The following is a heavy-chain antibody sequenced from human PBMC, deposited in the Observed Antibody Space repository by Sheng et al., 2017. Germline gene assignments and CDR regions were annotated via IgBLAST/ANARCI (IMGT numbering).Heavy chain of an antibody. V-gene: IGHV3-23*04. CDR3: AKDRPVGPAPDAFDI. D-gene: IGHD2-2*01. CDR1: ILPLVSYG. J-gene: IGHJ3*02. CDR2: ISGSGGST. Sequence: EVQLVESGGGLVQPGGTRETLLCSLWILPLVSYGMSWVRQAPGKGLEWVSAISGSGGSTYYADSVKGRFTISRDNSKNTLYLQMNSLRAEDTAVYYCAKDRPVGPAPDAFDIWGQGTMVTVSS.